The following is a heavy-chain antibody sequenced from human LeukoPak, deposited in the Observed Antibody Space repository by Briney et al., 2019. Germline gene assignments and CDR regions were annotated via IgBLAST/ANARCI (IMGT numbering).Heavy chain of an antibody. J-gene: IGHJ4*02. D-gene: IGHD1-1*01. CDR3: ARMEPPSVMNY. CDR1: GFTFSSYA. V-gene: IGHV3-23*01. Sequence: QSGGSLRLSCAASGFTFSSYAMSWVRQAPGKGLEWVSAFSGSGGSTYYADSVKGRFTISRDNSKNTLYVQMNSLRAEDTAVYYCARMEPPSVMNYWGQGTLVTVSS. CDR2: FSGSGGST.